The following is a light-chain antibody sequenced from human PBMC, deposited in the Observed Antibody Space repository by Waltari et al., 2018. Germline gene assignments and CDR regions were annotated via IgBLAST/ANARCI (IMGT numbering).Light chain of an antibody. Sequence: SYELTQPPSVSVSPGQTASITCSGDKLGDKYACWYQQKPGQSPVLVIYQGSKRPSGIPERFAGSNSGNTATLTISGTQAMDEADYYCQAWDSSHVVFGGGTKLTVL. J-gene: IGLJ2*01. CDR2: QGS. V-gene: IGLV3-1*01. CDR1: KLGDKY. CDR3: QAWDSSHVV.